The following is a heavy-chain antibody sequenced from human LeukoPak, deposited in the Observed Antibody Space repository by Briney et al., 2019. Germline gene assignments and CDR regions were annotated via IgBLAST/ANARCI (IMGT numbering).Heavy chain of an antibody. J-gene: IGHJ4*02. Sequence: GGSLRLSCAASGFTFSSYWMSWVRQAPGKGLEWVANINQDGSEKYSVDSVKGRFTISRDNAKNSLYLQMNSLRAEDTAVYYCARDPGRSGGSCYSDYWGQGTLVTVSS. D-gene: IGHD2-15*01. CDR1: GFTFSSYW. CDR3: ARDPGRSGGSCYSDY. CDR2: INQDGSEK. V-gene: IGHV3-7*01.